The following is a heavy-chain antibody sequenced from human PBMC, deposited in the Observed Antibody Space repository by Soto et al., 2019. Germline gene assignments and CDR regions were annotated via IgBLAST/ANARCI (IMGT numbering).Heavy chain of an antibody. CDR2: INPIIGKT. CDR3: ATSIRDSSGYYFSLAPDAFDI. CDR1: GYTFTSYD. J-gene: IGHJ3*02. Sequence: ASVKVSCKASGYTFTSYDINWVRQATGQGLEWMGGINPIIGKTDYAQKFQGRVTMTRDESMSTAYMELSSLRSEDTAVYYCATSIRDSSGYYFSLAPDAFDIWGQGTMVTVSS. V-gene: IGHV1-8*01. D-gene: IGHD3-22*01.